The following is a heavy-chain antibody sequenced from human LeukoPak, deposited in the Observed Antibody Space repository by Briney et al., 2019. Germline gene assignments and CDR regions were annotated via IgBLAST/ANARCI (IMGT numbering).Heavy chain of an antibody. D-gene: IGHD3-10*01. CDR1: GLSVSTKY. J-gene: IGHJ5*02. CDR3: ARGQGFLLDL. V-gene: IGHV3-53*01. Sequence: GSLRVSCAASGLSVSTKYMSWGRQAPGKGLEWVSIINVGGDTYYADPVRGRFTISRDTSKNTVYLQMDNLRAKDTAVYYCARGQGFLLDLWGQGTLVTVSS. CDR2: INVGGDT.